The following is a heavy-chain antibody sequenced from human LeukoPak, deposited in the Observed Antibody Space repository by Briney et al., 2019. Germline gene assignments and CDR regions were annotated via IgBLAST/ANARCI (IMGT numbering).Heavy chain of an antibody. CDR2: MNPNSGNT. D-gene: IGHD5-12*01. Sequence: GASVKVSCKASGYTFTSYDINWVRQATGQGLEWMGWMNPNSGNTGYAQKFQGRVTMTRNTSISTAYMELSSLRSEDTAVYYCARGNIVATMMRYYYYGMDVWGQGTTVTVSS. CDR1: GYTFTSYD. J-gene: IGHJ6*02. V-gene: IGHV1-8*01. CDR3: ARGNIVATMMRYYYYGMDV.